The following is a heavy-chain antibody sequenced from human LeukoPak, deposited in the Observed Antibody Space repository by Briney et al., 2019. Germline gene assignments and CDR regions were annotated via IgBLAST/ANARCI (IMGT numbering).Heavy chain of an antibody. CDR1: GGTFSSYA. J-gene: IGHJ6*03. CDR3: ARDSGSYYKSIRRDYYYYMDV. Sequence: SVKVSCKASGGTFSSYAISWVRQAPGQGLEWMGGIIPILGTANYAQKFQGRVTITADESTSTAYMELSSLRSEDTAVYYCARDSGSYYKSIRRDYYYYMDVWGKGTTVTVSS. CDR2: IIPILGTA. V-gene: IGHV1-69*01. D-gene: IGHD3-10*01.